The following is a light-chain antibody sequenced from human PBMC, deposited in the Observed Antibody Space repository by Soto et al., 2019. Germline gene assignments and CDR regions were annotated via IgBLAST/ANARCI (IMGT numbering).Light chain of an antibody. Sequence: EIVLTQSPATLSLSPGERATLSCRASQRVSSYLAWYQQKPGQAPRLLIYDASNRATGIPARFSGSGSGTDFTLTISSLEPEDFAVYYCQQSSNWPPTFGGGTKVEIK. CDR2: DAS. CDR1: QRVSSY. J-gene: IGKJ4*01. V-gene: IGKV3-11*01. CDR3: QQSSNWPPT.